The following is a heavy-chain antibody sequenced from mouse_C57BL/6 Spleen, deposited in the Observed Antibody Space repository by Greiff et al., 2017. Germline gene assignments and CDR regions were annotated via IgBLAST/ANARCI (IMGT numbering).Heavy chain of an antibody. Sequence: DVMLVESGGGLVQPGGSMKLSCVASGFTFSNYWMNWVRQSPEKGLEWVAQIRLKSDNYATHYAESVKGRLTISRDDSKSSVYLQMNNLRAEDTGIYYCTAYYTNYYFDYWGQGTTLTVSS. CDR2: IRLKSDNYAT. CDR3: TAYYTNYYFDY. J-gene: IGHJ2*01. CDR1: GFTFSNYW. V-gene: IGHV6-3*01. D-gene: IGHD2-5*01.